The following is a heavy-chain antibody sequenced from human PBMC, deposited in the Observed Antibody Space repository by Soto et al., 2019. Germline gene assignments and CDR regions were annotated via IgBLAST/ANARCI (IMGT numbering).Heavy chain of an antibody. V-gene: IGHV4-59*01. J-gene: IGHJ3*02. CDR2: IYYSGST. CDR1: GAPIRSYY. Sequence: QVQLQESGPGLAKPSETLSLTCTVSGAPIRSYYWSWIRQPPGKGLEWIGYIYYSGSTQYNSSLKSRVTISVDTSKYQFSLKLSSVTAADTAVYYCARDPYSGYGAFDIWGQGTTVIVSS. D-gene: IGHD5-12*01. CDR3: ARDPYSGYGAFDI.